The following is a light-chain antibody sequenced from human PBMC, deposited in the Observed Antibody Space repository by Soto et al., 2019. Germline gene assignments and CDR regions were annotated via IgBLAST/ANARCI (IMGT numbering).Light chain of an antibody. Sequence: GGRVTITCRASQSISSYLNWYQQKPGKAPKLLIYAASSLQSGVPSRFSGSGSGTDFTLTISSLQPEDFATYYCQQSYSTPRGTFGQGTKV. V-gene: IGKV1-39*01. CDR2: AAS. J-gene: IGKJ1*01. CDR3: QQSYSTPRGT. CDR1: QSISSY.